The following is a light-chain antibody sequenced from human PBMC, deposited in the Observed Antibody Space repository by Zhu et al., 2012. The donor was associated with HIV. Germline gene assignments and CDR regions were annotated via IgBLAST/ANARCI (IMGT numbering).Light chain of an antibody. CDR1: QSVSSSH. Sequence: EIVLTQSPGTLSLSPGERATLSCRASQSVSSSHLAWYQQKLGQAPRLLIYDTSSRATGIPDRFSGSGSGTDFTLTISRLEPEDFAVYYCQQHGSSPVYSFGPGTKVEYQT. CDR2: DTS. V-gene: IGKV3-20*01. CDR3: QQHGSSPVYS. J-gene: IGKJ3*01.